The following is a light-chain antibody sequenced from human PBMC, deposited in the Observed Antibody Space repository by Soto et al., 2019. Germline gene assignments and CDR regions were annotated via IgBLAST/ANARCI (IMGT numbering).Light chain of an antibody. V-gene: IGLV2-14*01. CDR3: SSYTTSSTRV. CDR2: EVT. Sequence: QSALTQPASVSGSPGQSIAISCTGSSSDIGTYKYVSWYQQHPGKVPKLIIYEVTNRPSGVSNRFSGSKSGNTASLTISGLQAEDEADYYCSSYTTSSTRVFGPGTKGTVL. CDR1: SSDIGTYKY. J-gene: IGLJ1*01.